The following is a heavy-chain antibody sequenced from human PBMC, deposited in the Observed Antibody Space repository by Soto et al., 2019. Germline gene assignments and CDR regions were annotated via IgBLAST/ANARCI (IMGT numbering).Heavy chain of an antibody. Sequence: ASVKVSRKASGYTFTSYGISWVLQAPGQGLEWMGWISAYNGNTNYAQKLQGRVTMTTDTSTSTAYMELRSLTSDDRAVYYCAKNGQPPYYYYGMDAWGQGTTVTVSS. CDR1: GYTFTSYG. CDR3: AKNGQPPYYYYGMDA. V-gene: IGHV1-18*01. CDR2: ISAYNGNT. D-gene: IGHD2-8*01. J-gene: IGHJ6*02.